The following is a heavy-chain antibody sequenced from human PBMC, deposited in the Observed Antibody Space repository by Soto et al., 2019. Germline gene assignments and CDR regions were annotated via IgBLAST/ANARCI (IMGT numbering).Heavy chain of an antibody. Sequence: ASVKVSCKASGYTFTSYGISWXRQAPGQGLEWMGWISAXKGNNKYARKLQGRVTMTTDTSTSPAYMELRSLRSDDTAVYYCARALVPAAXRESDAFDIWGQGTMVTVSS. J-gene: IGHJ3*02. V-gene: IGHV1-18*01. CDR1: GYTFTSYG. D-gene: IGHD2-2*01. CDR2: ISAXKGNN. CDR3: ARALVPAAXRESDAFDI.